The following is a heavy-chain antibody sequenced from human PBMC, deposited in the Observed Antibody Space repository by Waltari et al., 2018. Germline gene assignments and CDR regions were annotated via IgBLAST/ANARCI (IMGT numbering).Heavy chain of an antibody. CDR1: GGSVSSSSYY. V-gene: IGHV4-39*07. CDR3: ASSDV. CDR2: NYYSGSP. J-gene: IGHJ6*03. Sequence: QLQLQESGPGLVKPSETLSLMCTVSGGSVSSSSYYWGWIRQPPGRGLEWIGSNYYSGSPYYNPSLKSRVSISLDTSKNQFSLKLSSVTAADTAVYYCASSDVWGKGTTVTISS.